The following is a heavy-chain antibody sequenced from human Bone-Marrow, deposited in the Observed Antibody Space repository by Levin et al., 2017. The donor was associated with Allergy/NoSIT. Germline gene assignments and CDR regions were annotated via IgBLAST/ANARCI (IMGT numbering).Heavy chain of an antibody. V-gene: IGHV3-33*01. CDR2: IWYDEKYI. CDR3: ARGPYQNYYDSSGFPDY. CDR1: GFKLSDFG. J-gene: IGHJ4*02. Sequence: GGSLRLSCSVSGFKLSDFGMHWVRQAPGKGLEWLALIWYDEKYIYYADSVKGRITISRDNSKNTLYLQMNSLRAEDTAVYYCARGPYQNYYDSSGFPDYWGQGALVTVSS. D-gene: IGHD3-22*01.